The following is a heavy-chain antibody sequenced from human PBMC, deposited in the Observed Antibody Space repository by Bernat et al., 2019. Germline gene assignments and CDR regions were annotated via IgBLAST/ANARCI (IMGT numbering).Heavy chain of an antibody. CDR1: GYSFTSYW. CDR2: IYPGDSDT. V-gene: IGHV5-51*01. J-gene: IGHJ3*02. Sequence: EVQLVQSGAEVKKPGESLKISCKGSGYSFTSYWIGWVRQKPGKGLEWMGIIYPGDSDTRYSPSFQGQVAISADKSISTAYLQWSSLEASDTAMYYCARSRRMIITPDAFDIWGQGTMVTVSS. CDR3: ARSRRMIITPDAFDI. D-gene: IGHD3-22*01.